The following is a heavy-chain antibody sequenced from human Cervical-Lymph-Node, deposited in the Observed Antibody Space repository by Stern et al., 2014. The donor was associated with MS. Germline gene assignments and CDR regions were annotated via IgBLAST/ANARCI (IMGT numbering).Heavy chain of an antibody. J-gene: IGHJ4*02. D-gene: IGHD4-11*01. CDR1: GFTFSNYG. CDR3: VRDWSSNAYKSEDY. CDR2: IWHDGSKT. V-gene: IGHV3-33*01. Sequence: QVQLVESGGCVVQPGRSLRLSCIASGFTFSNYGMHWVRQAPGKGLGWVATIWHDGSKTYYADSVRGRFTISRDNSKNTLSLQMNSLRVDDTAVYYCVRDWSSNAYKSEDYWGQGTLVTVSS.